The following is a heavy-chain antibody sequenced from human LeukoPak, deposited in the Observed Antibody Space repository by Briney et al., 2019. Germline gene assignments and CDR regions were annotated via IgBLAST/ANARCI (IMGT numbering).Heavy chain of an antibody. CDR1: GVSMGKYY. CDR3: ARDFPTLLWSGDLLSPEYNYFMDV. J-gene: IGHJ6*03. D-gene: IGHD3-10*01. V-gene: IGHV4-4*07. Sequence: SDTLSLTCTVSGVSMGKYYWNWIRQPAGRGLEWIGRIYGSGNPTYNPSLKSRVTLSRDTSNNQFSLRLTSVTAADSAVYYCARDFPTLLWSGDLLSPEYNYFMDVWGKGTTVTVSS. CDR2: IYGSGNP.